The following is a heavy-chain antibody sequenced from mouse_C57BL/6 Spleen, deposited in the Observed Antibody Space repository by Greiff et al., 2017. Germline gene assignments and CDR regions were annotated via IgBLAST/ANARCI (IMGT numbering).Heavy chain of an antibody. CDR2: INPSNGGT. D-gene: IGHD1-1*01. CDR3: ARQDHYYGSSYYAMDY. CDR1: GYTFTSYW. J-gene: IGHJ4*01. V-gene: IGHV1-53*01. Sequence: VQLQQPGTELVKPGASVKLSCKASGYTFTSYWMHWVKQRPAPGLEWIGIINPSNGGTNYNEKFKSKATLTVDKSSSTAYMQLSSLTSEDAAVYYCARQDHYYGSSYYAMDYWGQGTSVTVSS.